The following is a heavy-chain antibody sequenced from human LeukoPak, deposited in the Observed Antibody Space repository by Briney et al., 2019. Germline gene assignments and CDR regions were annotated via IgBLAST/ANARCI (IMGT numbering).Heavy chain of an antibody. CDR3: AKDHVSFAETRRVPAATIDY. V-gene: IGHV3-23*01. CDR1: GFTFSSYA. D-gene: IGHD2-2*01. CDR2: ISGSGGST. Sequence: GGSLRLSCAASGFTFSSYAMSWVRQAPGKGLEWVSAISGSGGSTYYADSVKGRFTISRDNSKNTLYLQMNSLRAEDTAVYYCAKDHVSFAETRRVPAATIDYWGQETLVTVSS. J-gene: IGHJ4*02.